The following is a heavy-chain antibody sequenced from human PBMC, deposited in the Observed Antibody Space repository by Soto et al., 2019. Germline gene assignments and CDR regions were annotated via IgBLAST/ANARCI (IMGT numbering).Heavy chain of an antibody. CDR2: ISSSGSTI. V-gene: IGHV3-11*04. CDR3: ARDPYGDYFFDY. CDR1: GFTFSDYY. Sequence: GGSLRLSCAASGFTFSDYYMSWIRQAPGKGLEWVSYISSSGSTIYYADSVKGRFTISRDNSKNTLYLQMNSLRAEDTAVYYCARDPYGDYFFDYWGQGTLVTVSS. D-gene: IGHD4-17*01. J-gene: IGHJ4*02.